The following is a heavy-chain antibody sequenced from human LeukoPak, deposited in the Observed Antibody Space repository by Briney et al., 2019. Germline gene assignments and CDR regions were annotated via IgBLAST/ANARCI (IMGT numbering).Heavy chain of an antibody. CDR3: ARGATYSSYYFDY. CDR2: IIPIFGTA. V-gene: IGHV1-69*13. CDR1: GYTFTSYG. J-gene: IGHJ4*02. Sequence: SVKVSCKASGYTFTSYGIGWVRQAPGQGLEWMGGIIPIFGTANYAQKFQGRVTITADESTSTAYMELSSLRSEDTAVYYCARGATYSSYYFDYWGQGTLVTVSS. D-gene: IGHD5-18*01.